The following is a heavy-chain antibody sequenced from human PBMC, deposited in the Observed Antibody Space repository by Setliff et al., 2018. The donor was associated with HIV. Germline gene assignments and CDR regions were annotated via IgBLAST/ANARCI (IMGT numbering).Heavy chain of an antibody. CDR3: ARARTDYYDRRRRSHYYIDV. V-gene: IGHV1-2*02. CDR2: INPNSGGT. D-gene: IGHD3-22*01. J-gene: IGHJ6*03. Sequence: ASVKVSCKASGYTFTGYYMHWVRQAPGQGLEWMGWINPNSGGTNYAQKFQGSVTMTWDTSISTAYMELNNVKFEDTAIYYCARARTDYYDRRRRSHYYIDVWARGATVTVSS. CDR1: GYTFTGYY.